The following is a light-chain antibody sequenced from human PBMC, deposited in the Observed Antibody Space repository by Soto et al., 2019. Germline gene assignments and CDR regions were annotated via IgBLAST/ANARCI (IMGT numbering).Light chain of an antibody. V-gene: IGKV1-27*01. CDR2: AAY. J-gene: IGKJ4*01. CDR1: QGISTY. Sequence: DIQMTQAPSSLSASVGDRVTITCRARQGISTYLAWSQQKPGKVPKLLISAAYTLQSGVPPRFSGSGSGTDFTLTISSLEPEDVATYYCQQYDSAPLTFGGGTKVDIK. CDR3: QQYDSAPLT.